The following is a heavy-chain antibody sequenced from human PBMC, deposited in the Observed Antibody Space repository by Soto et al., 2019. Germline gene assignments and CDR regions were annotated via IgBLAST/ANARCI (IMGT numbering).Heavy chain of an antibody. V-gene: IGHV3-30*02. CDR1: GFSFSAYG. J-gene: IGHJ3*01. Sequence: GGSLRLSCAASGFSFSAYGIHWVRQAPGKGLEWVAFIQNDESAKHYADTVKGRFTITRDNFKNTASVQMNSLRAEDTAVYYCAREYSGRGLHAFYGWGQGTMVTVS. CDR2: IQNDESAK. CDR3: AREYSGRGLHAFYG. D-gene: IGHD5-12*01.